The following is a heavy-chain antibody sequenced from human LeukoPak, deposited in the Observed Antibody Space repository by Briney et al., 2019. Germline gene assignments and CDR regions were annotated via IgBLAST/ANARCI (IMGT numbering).Heavy chain of an antibody. Sequence: GGSLRLSCAASGFTFSTYGMHWVRQAPGKGLEWVAVIWHDGSIKYYADSVKGRFTISRDNAKNSLYLQMNSLRAEDTAVYYCARDFVANGGEPYPDAFDIWGQGTMVTVSS. V-gene: IGHV3-33*01. D-gene: IGHD3-10*01. CDR1: GFTFSTYG. CDR3: ARDFVANGGEPYPDAFDI. J-gene: IGHJ3*02. CDR2: IWHDGSIK.